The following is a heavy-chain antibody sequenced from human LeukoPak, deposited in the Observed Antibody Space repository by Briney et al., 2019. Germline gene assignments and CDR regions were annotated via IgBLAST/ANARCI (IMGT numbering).Heavy chain of an antibody. Sequence: GGSLRLSCAASGFTFSNAWMSWVRQAPGKGLEWVGRIKSITDGGTTDYAAPVKGRFTISRDDSKNTLYLQMNSLKTEDTAVYYCTTGRNYWGQGTLVTVSS. V-gene: IGHV3-15*01. CDR2: IKSITDGGTT. CDR1: GFTFSNAW. J-gene: IGHJ4*02. CDR3: TTGRNY.